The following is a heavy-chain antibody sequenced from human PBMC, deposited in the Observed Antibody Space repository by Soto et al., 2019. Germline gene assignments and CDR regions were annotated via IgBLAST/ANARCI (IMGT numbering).Heavy chain of an antibody. D-gene: IGHD2-15*01. CDR3: AREGYCSGGSCYALDY. CDR1: GDSVSSNSAA. V-gene: IGHV6-1*01. CDR2: TYYRSKWYN. Sequence: SQTLSLTCAISGDSVSSNSAALNWIRQSPSRGLEWLGRTYYRSKWYNDYAVSVKSRITINPDTSKNQFSLQLNSVTPEDTAVYYCAREGYCSGGSCYALDYWGQGTLVTVSS. J-gene: IGHJ4*02.